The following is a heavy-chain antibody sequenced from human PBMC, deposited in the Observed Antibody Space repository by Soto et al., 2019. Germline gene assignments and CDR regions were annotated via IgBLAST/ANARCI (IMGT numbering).Heavy chain of an antibody. CDR3: ARRRWFGEQTLDY. Sequence: SETLSLTCAVYGGSFSGYYWSWIRQPPGKGLEWIGEINHSGSTNYNPSLKSRVTISVDTSKNQFSLKLSSVTAADTAVYYCARRRWFGEQTLDYWGQGTLVTVSS. CDR2: INHSGST. D-gene: IGHD3-10*01. V-gene: IGHV4-34*01. J-gene: IGHJ4*02. CDR1: GGSFSGYY.